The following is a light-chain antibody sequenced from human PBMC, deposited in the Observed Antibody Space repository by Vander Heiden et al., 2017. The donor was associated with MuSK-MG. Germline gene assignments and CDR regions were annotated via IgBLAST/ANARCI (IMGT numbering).Light chain of an antibody. CDR3: QQSDSTPLT. V-gene: IGKV1-39*01. J-gene: IGKJ4*01. Sequence: DIQMTQSPSSLYASVGDRVTITCRASQSISSYLNWYQENPGKAPKLLIYAASSLQSGVPSRFSGSGSGTDFTLTISSLQPEDFGTYYCQQSDSTPLTFGGGTKVEIK. CDR2: AAS. CDR1: QSISSY.